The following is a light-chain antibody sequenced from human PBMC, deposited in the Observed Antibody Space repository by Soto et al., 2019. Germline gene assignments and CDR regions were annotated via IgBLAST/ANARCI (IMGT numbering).Light chain of an antibody. J-gene: IGKJ5*01. CDR1: QSVSSSY. V-gene: IGKV3D-20*02. Sequence: EIVLTQSPGTLSLSPGERATLSCRASQSVSSSYLAWYQQKPGQAPRLLIYGASSRATGIPDRFSGSGSGTDFTLTISRLEPEDFAVYYCQQRSNWPPAITFGQGTDWRL. CDR2: GAS. CDR3: QQRSNWPPAIT.